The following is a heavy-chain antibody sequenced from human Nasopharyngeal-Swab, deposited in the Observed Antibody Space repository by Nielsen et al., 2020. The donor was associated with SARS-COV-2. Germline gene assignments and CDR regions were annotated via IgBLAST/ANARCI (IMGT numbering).Heavy chain of an antibody. CDR3: ARDRVTGFLGQVYYYYGMDV. J-gene: IGHJ6*02. V-gene: IGHV4-59*01. CDR2: IYYSGST. D-gene: IGHD3-3*01. Sequence: IRQPPGKGLEWIGYIYYSGSTNYNPSLKSRVTISVDTSKNQFSLKLSSVTAADTAVYYCARDRVTGFLGQVYYYYGMDVWGQGTTVTVSS.